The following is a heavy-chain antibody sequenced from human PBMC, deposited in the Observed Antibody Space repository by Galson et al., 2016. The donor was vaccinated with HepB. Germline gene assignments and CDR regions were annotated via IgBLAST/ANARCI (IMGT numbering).Heavy chain of an antibody. J-gene: IGHJ4*02. CDR3: ATHDRSGRFDY. D-gene: IGHD3-22*01. V-gene: IGHV4-4*02. CDR1: GGSISSSNW. CDR2: IYHSGST. Sequence: SETLSLTCAVYGGSISSSNWWSWVRQPPGKGLEWIGAIYHSGSTNYNPSLKSPVTISLDKSKNQFSLKLRSVTAADTALNYCATHDRSGRFDYWGQGTLVTVSS.